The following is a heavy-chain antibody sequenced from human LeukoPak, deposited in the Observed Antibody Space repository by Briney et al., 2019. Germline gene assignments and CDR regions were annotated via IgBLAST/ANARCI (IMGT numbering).Heavy chain of an antibody. CDR3: ARVLPVASRDY. D-gene: IGHD2-2*01. J-gene: IGHJ4*02. CDR2: IKQDGSDK. Sequence: GGSLRLSCAASGFTFSTYWMSWVRQAPGQGLEWVANIKQDGSDKFYVDSVKGRFTISRDNAKNSMYLQMNSLRAEDTAVYYCARVLPVASRDYWGQGTLVTVSS. V-gene: IGHV3-7*01. CDR1: GFTFSTYW.